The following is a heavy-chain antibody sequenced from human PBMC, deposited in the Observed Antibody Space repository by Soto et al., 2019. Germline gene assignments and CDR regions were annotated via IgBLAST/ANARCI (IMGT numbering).Heavy chain of an antibody. Sequence: SETLSLTCTFSGGSISSSSYYWGWIRQPPGKGLEWIGSIYYSGSTYYNPSLKSRVTISVDTSKNQFSLKLSSVTAADTAVYYCARSEYSSLNGMDVWGQGTTVTVSS. D-gene: IGHD6-6*01. CDR2: IYYSGST. J-gene: IGHJ6*02. CDR1: GGSISSSSYY. V-gene: IGHV4-39*01. CDR3: ARSEYSSLNGMDV.